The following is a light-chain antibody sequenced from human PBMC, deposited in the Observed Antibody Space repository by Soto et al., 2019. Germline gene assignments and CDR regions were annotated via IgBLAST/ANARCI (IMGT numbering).Light chain of an antibody. CDR2: AAS. CDR3: LQDYNYPRT. CDR1: QGIINA. Sequence: AIQTTPSPSSLSSSVGDRVTITCRASQGIINALGWYQQKPGKAHKLLIDAASSLQSGVPSRFSGRGSDTHFTLTIGSLQPEDFATYYCLQDYNYPRTFGQGTKV. V-gene: IGKV1-6*01. J-gene: IGKJ1*01.